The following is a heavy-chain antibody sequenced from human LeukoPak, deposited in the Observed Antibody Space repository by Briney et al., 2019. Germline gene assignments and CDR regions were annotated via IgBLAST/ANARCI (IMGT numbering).Heavy chain of an antibody. Sequence: GGSLRLSCAASGLSVSGHYMSWVRQAPGKGLEWVSVLYGAVIRYVDSVKGRFTISRDISKNIVYLQMNSLRADDTAVYYCAKHGGVAWPSYIEDWGQGTLVTVSS. CDR2: LYGAVIR. V-gene: IGHV3-66*04. CDR1: GLSVSGHY. J-gene: IGHJ4*02. CDR3: AKHGGVAWPSYIED. D-gene: IGHD3-3*01.